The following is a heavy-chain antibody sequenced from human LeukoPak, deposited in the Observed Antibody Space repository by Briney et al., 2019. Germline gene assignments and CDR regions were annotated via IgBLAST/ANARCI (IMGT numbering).Heavy chain of an antibody. CDR3: ARQGKNVALDL. CDR2: INPGDSDT. Sequence: GESLKISCKGSGYTFTNYWIAWVRQMPGKGLEWMAIINPGDSDTRFSPSFQGQVTILVDKSISTAYVQWSSLKASDTAMYYCARQGKNVALDLWGQGTLVTVSS. CDR1: GYTFTNYW. D-gene: IGHD1-1*01. J-gene: IGHJ5*02. V-gene: IGHV5-51*01.